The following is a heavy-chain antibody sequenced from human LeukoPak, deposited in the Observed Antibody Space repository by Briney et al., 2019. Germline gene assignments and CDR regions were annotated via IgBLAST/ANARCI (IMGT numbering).Heavy chain of an antibody. J-gene: IGHJ4*02. CDR2: FSGSGSNT. CDR3: ARGNGDYAIHPDY. D-gene: IGHD4-17*01. V-gene: IGHV3-23*01. CDR1: GFTFSSYA. Sequence: GSLRLSCAASGFTFSSYAMTWVRQAPARGLEWVSAFSGSGSNTYYADSVKGRFTISRDNSKSTLYLLINSLRADDTAVYYCARGNGDYAIHPDYWGQGTLVTVSS.